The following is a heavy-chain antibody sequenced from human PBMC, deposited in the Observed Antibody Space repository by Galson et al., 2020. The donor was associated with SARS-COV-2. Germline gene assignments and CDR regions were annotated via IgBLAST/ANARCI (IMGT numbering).Heavy chain of an antibody. D-gene: IGHD3-16*01. J-gene: IGHJ4*03. CDR1: GYIFNNYY. Sequence: ASVKVSCKASGYIFNNYYMHWIRQAPGQGLEYVGWVFPKDGVTHYAQKFQGRVTMTRDTSITTVYMELSSLTSDDTAVYYCARENWVYDYWGQGT. CDR2: VFPKDGVT. V-gene: IGHV1-2*02. CDR3: ARENWVYDY.